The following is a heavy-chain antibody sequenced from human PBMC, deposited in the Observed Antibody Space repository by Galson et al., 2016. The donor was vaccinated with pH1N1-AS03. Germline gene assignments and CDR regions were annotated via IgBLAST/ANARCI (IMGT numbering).Heavy chain of an antibody. D-gene: IGHD6-19*01. Sequence: ETLSLTCTVSGYSISSGYYWAWIRQPPGKGLEWIGSIYYSGSTHYNLSHTSRVIISVDTSKNQLYLKLNSVTAEDTAVYYCARNCTTGIAVAGTTNWFDPWGQGTLVTVSS. CDR3: ARNCTTGIAVAGTTNWFDP. V-gene: IGHV4-38-2*02. CDR1: GYSISSGYY. CDR2: IYYSGST. J-gene: IGHJ5*02.